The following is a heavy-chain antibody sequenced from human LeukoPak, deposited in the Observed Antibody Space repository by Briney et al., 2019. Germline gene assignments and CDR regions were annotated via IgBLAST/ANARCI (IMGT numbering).Heavy chain of an antibody. Sequence: GGSLRLSCAASGVTVNYHYMGWVRQVPGEGVEWVSVIYSGDTPYYADSVKGRFTISRDNSKNTLYLQMNTLRPEDTAVYYCARGGLWGMRWGHGTLVTVSS. CDR3: ARGGLWGMR. CDR1: GVTVNYHY. CDR2: IYSGDTP. D-gene: IGHD3-16*01. J-gene: IGHJ4*01. V-gene: IGHV3-53*01.